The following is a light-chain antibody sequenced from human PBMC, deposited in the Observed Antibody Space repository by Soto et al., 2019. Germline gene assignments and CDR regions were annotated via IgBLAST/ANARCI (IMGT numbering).Light chain of an antibody. CDR3: QKYDSAPLT. Sequence: DIQMTQSPSSLTASVGDRVTISCRASQGFSNSLAWYQQKPGKVPTLLIYGASILQSGVPSRFSGSGSGTESTLTISSLQPEDVATYYCQKYDSAPLTFGGGTKVEIK. V-gene: IGKV1-27*01. CDR2: GAS. CDR1: QGFSNS. J-gene: IGKJ4*01.